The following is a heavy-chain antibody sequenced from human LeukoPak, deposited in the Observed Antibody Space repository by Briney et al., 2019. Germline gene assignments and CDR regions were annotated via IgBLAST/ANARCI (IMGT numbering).Heavy chain of an antibody. CDR2: INSDGSWT. CDR3: VSFYETY. J-gene: IGHJ4*02. D-gene: IGHD2/OR15-2a*01. CDR1: GSYW. Sequence: PGGSLRLSCAASGSYWMHWVRQAPGKGLVWVSHINSDGSWTSYADSVKGRFTISKDNAKDTVYLQMNNLRAEDTAVYYCVSFYETYWGRGTLVTVSS. V-gene: IGHV3-74*01.